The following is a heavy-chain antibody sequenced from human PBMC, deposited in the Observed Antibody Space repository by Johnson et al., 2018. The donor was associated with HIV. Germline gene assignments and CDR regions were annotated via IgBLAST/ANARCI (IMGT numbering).Heavy chain of an antibody. J-gene: IGHJ3*02. Sequence: VQLVESGGGLVQPGRSLRLSCAASGFTFSSYAMSWVRQAPGKGLEWVSAISGSGGSTYYADSVKGRFTISRDNSKNTLYLQMNSLRAEDTAVFYCARDRGYLDAFDIWGQGTMVTVSS. CDR3: ARDRGYLDAFDI. CDR1: GFTFSSYA. CDR2: ISGSGGST. V-gene: IGHV3-23*04. D-gene: IGHD1-26*01.